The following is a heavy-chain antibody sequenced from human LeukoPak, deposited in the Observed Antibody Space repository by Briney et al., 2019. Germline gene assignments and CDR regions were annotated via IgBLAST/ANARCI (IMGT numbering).Heavy chain of an antibody. CDR3: ARHPFSTPFDY. Sequence: PSETLSLTCSVSGGSTSGFYWSWIRQPPGKGLEWIGYVYYSGDRNYNPSLKSRVSMSLDTSKNQVSLRLSFVTAADTAVYYCARHPFSTPFDYWGRGTLVTVSS. V-gene: IGHV4-59*08. J-gene: IGHJ4*02. D-gene: IGHD2/OR15-2a*01. CDR1: GGSTSGFY. CDR2: VYYSGDR.